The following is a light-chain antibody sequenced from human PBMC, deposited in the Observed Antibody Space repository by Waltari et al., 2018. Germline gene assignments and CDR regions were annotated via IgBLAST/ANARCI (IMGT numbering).Light chain of an antibody. V-gene: IGKV1-5*03. CDR3: QQYRSYWT. CDR1: QPITNW. CDR2: QVS. J-gene: IGKJ1*01. Sequence: DIQMTQSPSTLSASVGDRVNITCRASQPITNWVAWYQQKPGKAPELLIYQVSNLQTGVPSRFSGGGSGAEYTLTISSLQADDFATYYCQQYRSYWTFDQGP.